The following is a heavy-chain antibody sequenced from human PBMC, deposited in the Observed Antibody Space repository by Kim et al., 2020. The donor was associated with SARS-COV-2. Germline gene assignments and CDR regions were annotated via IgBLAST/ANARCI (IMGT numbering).Heavy chain of an antibody. J-gene: IGHJ4*02. CDR3: AKGGPGFGELFSY. CDR2: ISWNSGSI. Sequence: GGSLRLSCAASGFTFDDYAMHWVRQAPGKGLEWVSGISWNSGSIGYADSVKGRFTISRDNAKNSLYLQMNSLRAEDTALYYCAKGGPGFGELFSYWGQGTLVTVSS. CDR1: GFTFDDYA. V-gene: IGHV3-9*01. D-gene: IGHD3-10*01.